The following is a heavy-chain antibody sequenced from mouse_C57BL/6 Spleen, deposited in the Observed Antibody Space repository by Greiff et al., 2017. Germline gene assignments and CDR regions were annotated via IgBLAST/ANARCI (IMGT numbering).Heavy chain of an antibody. CDR1: GFTFSDYY. D-gene: IGHD1-1*01. Sequence: EVKLVESGGGLVQPGGSLKLSCAASGFTFSDYYMYWVRQTPEKRLEWVAYISNGGGSTYYPDTVKGRFTISRDNAKNTLYLQMGRLKSEDTAMYYCARQMEFITTVVATEKNAMDYWGQGTSVTVSS. V-gene: IGHV5-12*01. CDR3: ARQMEFITTVVATEKNAMDY. J-gene: IGHJ4*01. CDR2: ISNGGGST.